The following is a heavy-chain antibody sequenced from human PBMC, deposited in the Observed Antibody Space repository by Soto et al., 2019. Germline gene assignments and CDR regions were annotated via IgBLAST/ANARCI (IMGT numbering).Heavy chain of an antibody. CDR2: ISPKSGGT. D-gene: IGHD3-9*01. CDR3: ARPPGYISDWYYFDL. J-gene: IGHJ4*02. Sequence: ASLKVSCKASGYSNIKYYMHWVRQAQGQGFEWMGRISPKSGGTNYAQKFQGGVSLTWDTSLNTAYMELSSLMSEDTAVYYCARPPGYISDWYYFDLWGQGTQVTVSS. V-gene: IGHV1-2*02. CDR1: GYSNIKYY.